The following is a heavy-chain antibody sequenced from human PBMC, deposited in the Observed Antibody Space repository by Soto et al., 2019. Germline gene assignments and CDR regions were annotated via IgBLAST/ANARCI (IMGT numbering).Heavy chain of an antibody. J-gene: IGHJ5*02. CDR2: TYYSGRT. Sequence: QVQLQESGPGLVKPSQTLSLTCTVSGGSISSGGYYWNWLRQRPGQGLDWIGYTYYSGRTAYIPSLKSRTTMSIDTSKNQFSLKLSSVTAADTAVYYCARDGDGYNNWFEIWGQGTLVTVSS. CDR3: ARDGDGYNNWFEI. V-gene: IGHV4-31*03. CDR1: GGSISSGGYY. D-gene: IGHD5-18*01.